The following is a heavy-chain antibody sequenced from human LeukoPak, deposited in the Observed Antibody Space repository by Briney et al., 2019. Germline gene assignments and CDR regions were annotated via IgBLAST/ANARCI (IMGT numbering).Heavy chain of an antibody. V-gene: IGHV4-59*12. CDR3: ARMGAWPLQAFDI. CDR2: IYYSGST. Sequence: SETLSLTCTVSGGSISSYYWSWIRQPPGKGLEWIGYIYYSGSTNYNPSLKSRVTISVDTSKNQFSLKLSSVTAADTAVYYCARMGAWPLQAFDIWGQGTMVTVSS. D-gene: IGHD3-16*01. CDR1: GGSISSYY. J-gene: IGHJ3*02.